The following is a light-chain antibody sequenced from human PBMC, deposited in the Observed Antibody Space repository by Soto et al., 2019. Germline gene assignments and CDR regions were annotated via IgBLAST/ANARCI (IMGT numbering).Light chain of an antibody. V-gene: IGKV1-39*01. J-gene: IGKJ1*01. CDR2: AAS. CDR1: QNIINY. Sequence: DIQMTQSPSSLSASVGDRVTITCRASQNIINYLNWYQQKPGKAPKLLIHAASSLQSGVPPRFSGTGSGTDFTLTISSLQPEDFATYYCQQSYSIPWTFGQGTHVEIK. CDR3: QQSYSIPWT.